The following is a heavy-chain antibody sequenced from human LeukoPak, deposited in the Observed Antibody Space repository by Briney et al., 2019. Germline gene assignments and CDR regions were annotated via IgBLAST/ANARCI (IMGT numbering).Heavy chain of an antibody. CDR2: ISSSGSTI. J-gene: IGHJ4*02. D-gene: IGHD6-13*01. Sequence: GGSLRLSCAASGFTFSGYEMNWVRQAPGKGLEWVSYISSSGSTIYYADSVKGRFTISRDNAKNSLYLQMNSLRAEDTAVYYCARLGYSSSWYHDYWGQGTLVTVSS. CDR1: GFTFSGYE. CDR3: ARLGYSSSWYHDY. V-gene: IGHV3-48*03.